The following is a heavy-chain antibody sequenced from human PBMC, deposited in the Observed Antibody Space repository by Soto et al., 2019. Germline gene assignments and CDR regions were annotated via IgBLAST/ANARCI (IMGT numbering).Heavy chain of an antibody. J-gene: IGHJ4*02. V-gene: IGHV1-69*19. D-gene: IGHD3-10*01. CDR2: ISPMFGAA. CDR3: AREVQVHTPAFVY. Sequence: QVQLVQSGAEMKKPGSSVKVSCQSSGGTFNTYAMNWVRQAPGQGPEWMGDISPMFGAANYAPKIQGRVTITADESTGTSYMQLSSLTSEDMALYFCAREVQVHTPAFVYWGQGTLVTVSS. CDR1: GGTFNTYA.